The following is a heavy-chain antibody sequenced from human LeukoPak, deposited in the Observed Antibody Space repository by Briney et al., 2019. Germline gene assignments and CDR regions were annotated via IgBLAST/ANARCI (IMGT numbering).Heavy chain of an antibody. CDR3: ATPGVAARDY. J-gene: IGHJ4*02. Sequence: GGSLRLSCAASGFTFSSYSMNWVRQAPGKGLEWVSSISSSSSYIYYADSVKGRFTISRDNAKNSLYLQMDSLRAEDTAVYYCATPGVAARDYWGQGTLVTVSS. CDR1: GFTFSSYS. V-gene: IGHV3-21*01. D-gene: IGHD6-6*01. CDR2: ISSSSSYI.